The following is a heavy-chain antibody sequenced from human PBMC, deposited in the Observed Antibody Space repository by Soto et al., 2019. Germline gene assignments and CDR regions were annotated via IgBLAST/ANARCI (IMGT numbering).Heavy chain of an antibody. J-gene: IGHJ4*02. D-gene: IGHD3-22*01. CDR1: GYSFTSYW. CDR3: AKHNFVVYYDSSGYYSFAY. V-gene: IGHV5-10-1*01. CDR2: IDPSDSYT. Sequence: GESLKISCKGSGYSFTSYWISWVRQMPGKGLEWMGRIDPSDSYTNYSPSFQGHVTISADKSISTAYLQWSSLKASDTAMYYCAKHNFVVYYDSSGYYSFAYGGKGTLVPVSS.